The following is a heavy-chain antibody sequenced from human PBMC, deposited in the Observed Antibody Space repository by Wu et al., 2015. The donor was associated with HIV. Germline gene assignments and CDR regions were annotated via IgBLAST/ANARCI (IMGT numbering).Heavy chain of an antibody. CDR1: GGTFTEHV. J-gene: IGHJ6*02. V-gene: IGHV1-69*13. Sequence: QVRLVQSGAEVKEPGSSVKVSCWASGGTFTEHVVSWVRQAPGQGLEWMARIIPMSDTTNYAQKFQDRVTLIADRITSTVYLEMRSLRSEDTAIYYCARGSIVDTTTSSYYFFPMDVWGQGTTVTV. D-gene: IGHD3/OR15-3a*01. CDR3: ARGSIVDTTTSSYYFFPMDV. CDR2: IIPMSDTT.